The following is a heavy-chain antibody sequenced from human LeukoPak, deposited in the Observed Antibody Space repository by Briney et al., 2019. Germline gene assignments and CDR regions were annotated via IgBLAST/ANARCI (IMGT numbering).Heavy chain of an antibody. CDR1: GFTVSSNY. J-gene: IGHJ4*02. Sequence: GGSLRLSCAASGFTVSSNYMSWVRQAPGKGLEWVSVIYSGGSTYYADSVKGRFTISRDNSKNTLYLQMNSLRAEDTAVYYCAYISSWRKFDYWGQGTLVTASS. CDR3: AYISSWRKFDY. D-gene: IGHD6-13*01. CDR2: IYSGGST. V-gene: IGHV3-66*01.